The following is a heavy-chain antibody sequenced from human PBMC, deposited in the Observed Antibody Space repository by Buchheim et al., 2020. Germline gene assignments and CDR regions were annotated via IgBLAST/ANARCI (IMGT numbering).Heavy chain of an antibody. CDR2: IIPIFGTA. Sequence: QVQLVQSGAEVKKPGSSVKVSCKASGGTFSSYAISWVRQAPGQGLEWMGGIIPIFGTANYAQKFQGRVTITADESTSTAYMELSSLGAEETAVYYCARGFGDYYDNSGYYFSDYWGQGTL. V-gene: IGHV1-69*12. CDR1: GGTFSSYA. CDR3: ARGFGDYYDNSGYYFSDY. J-gene: IGHJ4*02. D-gene: IGHD3-22*01.